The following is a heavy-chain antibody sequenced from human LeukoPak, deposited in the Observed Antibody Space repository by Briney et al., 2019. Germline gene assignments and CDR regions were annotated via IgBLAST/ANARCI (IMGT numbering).Heavy chain of an antibody. CDR1: GFSFSSYG. CDR2: IWYDASEK. Sequence: PGGSLRLSCAASGFSFSSYGMLWVRQAPGKGLEWVAVIWYDASEKFYADSVKGRFAISRDNSKNTLDLQMNSLRAEDTAVYYCARARRDCSGGSCYPDYNWFDPWGQGTLVTVSS. CDR3: ARARRDCSGGSCYPDYNWFDP. J-gene: IGHJ5*02. V-gene: IGHV3-33*01. D-gene: IGHD2-15*01.